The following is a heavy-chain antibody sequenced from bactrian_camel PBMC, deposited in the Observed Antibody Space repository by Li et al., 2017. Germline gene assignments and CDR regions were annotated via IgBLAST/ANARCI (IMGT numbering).Heavy chain of an antibody. CDR1: GISYSVPRYS. CDR3: ATESTWSSYCWGFD. Sequence: QLVESGGGSVQAGGSLRLSCAVSGISYSVPRYSMAWYRQAPGKERELVAAIREDGTTIYADSVKVRFTISVDDAGLYLQMNRLASEDTAMYYCATESTWSSYCWGFDGGQGTQVTVS. J-gene: IGHJ4*01. V-gene: IGHV3S55*01. CDR2: IREDGTT. D-gene: IGHD5*01.